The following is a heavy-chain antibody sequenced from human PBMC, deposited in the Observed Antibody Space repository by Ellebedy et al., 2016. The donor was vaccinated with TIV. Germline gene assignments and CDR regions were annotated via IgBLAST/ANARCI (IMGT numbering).Heavy chain of an antibody. V-gene: IGHV3-30-3*01. CDR1: GFTFSSYA. Sequence: GGSLRLXXAASGFTFSSYAMHWVRQAPGKGLEWVAVISYDGSNKYYADSVKGRFTISRDNSKNTLYLQMNSLRAEDTAVYYCAKDPKGGSGSSRGFDPWGQGTLVTVSS. CDR3: AKDPKGGSGSSRGFDP. J-gene: IGHJ5*02. CDR2: ISYDGSNK. D-gene: IGHD3-10*01.